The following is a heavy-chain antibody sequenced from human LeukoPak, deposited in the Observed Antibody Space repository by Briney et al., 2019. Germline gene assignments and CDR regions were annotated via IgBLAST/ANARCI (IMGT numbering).Heavy chain of an antibody. CDR2: ISYDGSNK. V-gene: IGHV3-30-3*01. D-gene: IGHD4-17*01. Sequence: GRSLRLSCAASGFTFSSYAMHWVRQAPGKGLEWVAVISYDGSNKYYADSVKGRFTISRDNSKNMLYLQMNSLRAEDTAVYYCAEPYGDYVGYWGQGTLVTVSS. J-gene: IGHJ4*02. CDR3: AEPYGDYVGY. CDR1: GFTFSSYA.